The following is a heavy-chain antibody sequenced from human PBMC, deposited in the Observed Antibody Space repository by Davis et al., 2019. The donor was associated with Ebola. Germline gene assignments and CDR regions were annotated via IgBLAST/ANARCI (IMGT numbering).Heavy chain of an antibody. V-gene: IGHV3-30*03. D-gene: IGHD7-27*01. CDR3: TRDFDWGGGY. CDR2: ISYDGSNK. J-gene: IGHJ4*02. Sequence: GESLKISCAASGFTFWNYAMSWVRQAPGKGLEWVAVISYDGSNKYYADSVKGRFTISRDNAKKTLYLQMNSLRAEDTALYYCTRDFDWGGGYWGQGILVTVSS. CDR1: GFTFWNYA.